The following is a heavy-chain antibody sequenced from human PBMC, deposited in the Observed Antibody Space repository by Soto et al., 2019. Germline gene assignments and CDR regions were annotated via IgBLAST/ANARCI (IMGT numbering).Heavy chain of an antibody. J-gene: IGHJ5*02. CDR3: AKTTGYHPLHWFDP. V-gene: IGHV3-23*01. CDR2: MSGDGRT. CDR1: GFTFSDSV. D-gene: IGHD3-9*01. Sequence: GGSLRLSCVGSGFTFSDSVMAWVRQAPGKGLEWLSVMSGDGRTRYALSVTGRFTVSRDKSKNTLYLQITSLRVEDTAVYYCAKTTGYHPLHWFDPWGQGTLVTVSS.